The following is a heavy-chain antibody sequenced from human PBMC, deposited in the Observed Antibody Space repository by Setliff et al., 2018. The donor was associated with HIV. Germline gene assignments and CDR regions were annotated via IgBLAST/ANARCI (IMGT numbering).Heavy chain of an antibody. CDR2: IDPINGDS. CDR3: ALASIVSTARWNH. V-gene: IGHV1-2*02. D-gene: IGHD1-26*01. J-gene: IGHJ5*02. Sequence: ASVKVSCKTSGYTFTAYYMHWVRQAPGQGLEWMGWIDPINGDSDSAQKFQGRVTMTRDTSISTAYMDLSSLTSDDTAVYYCALASIVSTARWNHWGRGTLVTVSS. CDR1: GYTFTAYY.